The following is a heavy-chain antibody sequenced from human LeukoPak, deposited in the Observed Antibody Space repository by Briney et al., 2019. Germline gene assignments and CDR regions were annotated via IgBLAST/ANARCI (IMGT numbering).Heavy chain of an antibody. CDR3: ARRVGATYYFDY. CDR2: IYYSGST. V-gene: IGHV4-39*01. CDR1: GDSITTNSYY. D-gene: IGHD1-26*01. Sequence: SETLSLTCSLSGDSITTNSYYWGWIRQPPGKGLEWIGSIYYSGSTYYNPSLKSRVTISVDTSKNQFSLKLSSVTAADTAVYYCARRVGATYYFDYWGQGTLVTVSS. J-gene: IGHJ4*02.